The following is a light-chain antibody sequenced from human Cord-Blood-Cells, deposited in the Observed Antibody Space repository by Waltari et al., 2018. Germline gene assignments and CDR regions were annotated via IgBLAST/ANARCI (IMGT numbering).Light chain of an antibody. CDR2: DAS. CDR1: SSDVAGYTC. Sequence: FALPPPASLSGSPGPSLTIPCTGCSSDVAGYTCVSWYQQHPGKAPKLMIYDASNRPSGVSNRFAGSKSGNTASLTISGLQAEDEADYYCSSYTSSSTVVFGGGTKLTVL. CDR3: SSYTSSSTVV. J-gene: IGLJ2*01. V-gene: IGLV2-14*01.